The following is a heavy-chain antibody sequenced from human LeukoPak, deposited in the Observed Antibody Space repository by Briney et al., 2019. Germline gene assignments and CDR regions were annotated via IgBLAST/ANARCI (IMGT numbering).Heavy chain of an antibody. CDR3: VGSSEYSGNDY. V-gene: IGHV3-53*01. Sequence: GGSLRLSCAASWFTVSSNYMSWVRQAPGKGLEWVSVIYSGGSTYYADSVKRRLTTSRDNYKNKLYLQTNSLRAEDAAAYYCVGSSEYSGNDYWGEGTLVTVSS. D-gene: IGHD1-26*01. CDR1: WFTVSSNY. CDR2: IYSGGST. J-gene: IGHJ4*02.